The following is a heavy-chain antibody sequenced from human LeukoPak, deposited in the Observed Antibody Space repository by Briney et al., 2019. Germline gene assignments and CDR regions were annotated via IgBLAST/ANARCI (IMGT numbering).Heavy chain of an antibody. J-gene: IGHJ4*02. CDR2: IYYSGST. CDR1: GGSISSYY. D-gene: IGHD3-10*01. CDR3: ARLSGSSEVDY. Sequence: PSESLSLTCTDSGGSISSYYWSWIRQPPGKGLEWIGYIYYSGSTNYNPSLKSRVTISVDTSKNQFSLKLSSVTAADTAVYYCARLSGSSEVDYWGQGTLVTVSS. V-gene: IGHV4-59*08.